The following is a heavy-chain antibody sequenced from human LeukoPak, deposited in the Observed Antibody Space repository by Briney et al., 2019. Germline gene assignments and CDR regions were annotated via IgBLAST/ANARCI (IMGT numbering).Heavy chain of an antibody. Sequence: GRSLRLSCAASGFTFSSYWMHWVRQAPGKGLVWFSRINSDGSSTSYADSVKGRFTISRDNAKNTLYLQMNSLRAEDTAVYYCARDYYDSSGPDYWGQGTLVTVSS. J-gene: IGHJ4*02. CDR2: INSDGSST. D-gene: IGHD3-22*01. V-gene: IGHV3-74*01. CDR3: ARDYYDSSGPDY. CDR1: GFTFSSYW.